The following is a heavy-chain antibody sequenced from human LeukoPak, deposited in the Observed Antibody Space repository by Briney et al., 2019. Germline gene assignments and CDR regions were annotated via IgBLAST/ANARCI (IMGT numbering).Heavy chain of an antibody. CDR2: IKQDGSEK. D-gene: IGHD5-12*01. CDR3: ARGIVATLAEYYYYYMDV. V-gene: IGHV3-7*01. J-gene: IGHJ6*03. CDR1: GFTFSSYW. Sequence: GGSLRLSCAASGFTFSSYWMSWVRQAPGKGLEWVANIKQDGSEKYYVDSVKGRFTISRDNAKNSLYLQMNSLRAEDTAVYYCARGIVATLAEYYYYYMDVWGKGTTVTVSS.